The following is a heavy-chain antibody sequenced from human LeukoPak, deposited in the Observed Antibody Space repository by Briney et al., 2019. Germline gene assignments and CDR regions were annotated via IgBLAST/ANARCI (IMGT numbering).Heavy chain of an antibody. CDR2: IYYSGST. CDR1: GGSISSYY. Sequence: SETLSLTCTVSGGSISSYYWSWIRQPPGKGLEWIGYIYYSGSTNYNPSLKSRVTISVDTSKNQFSLKLSSVTAADTAVYYCARGESGNHAGFFDIWGQGTMVTVSS. V-gene: IGHV4-59*01. CDR3: ARGESGNHAGFFDI. J-gene: IGHJ3*02. D-gene: IGHD1-14*01.